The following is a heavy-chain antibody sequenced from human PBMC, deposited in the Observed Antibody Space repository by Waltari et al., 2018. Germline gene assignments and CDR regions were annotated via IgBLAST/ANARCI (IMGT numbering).Heavy chain of an antibody. CDR1: GGSISSSRYY. J-gene: IGHJ5*02. CDR2: IYYSGST. V-gene: IGHV4-39*01. D-gene: IGHD5-18*01. CDR3: ARHTAMVSAWFDP. Sequence: QLQLQESGPGLVKPSETLSLTCTVSGGSISSSRYYWCWIRQPPGKGLEWIGSIYYSGSTYYNPSLKSRVTISVDTSKNQFSLKLSSVTAADTAVYYCARHTAMVSAWFDPWGQGTLVTVSS.